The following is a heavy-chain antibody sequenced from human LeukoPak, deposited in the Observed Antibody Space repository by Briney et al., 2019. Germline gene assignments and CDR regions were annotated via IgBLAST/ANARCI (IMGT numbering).Heavy chain of an antibody. D-gene: IGHD6-6*01. CDR2: IRYDGSNK. Sequence: GGSLRLSCAASGFTFSGYGMHWVRQAPGKGMECVAFIRYDGSNKYYADSVKGRFTISRDNSKNTLYLQMNSLRAEDTAVYYCAKAARVSSWSPYYYYYMDVWGKGTTVTVSS. J-gene: IGHJ6*03. CDR3: AKAARVSSWSPYYYYYMDV. V-gene: IGHV3-30*02. CDR1: GFTFSGYG.